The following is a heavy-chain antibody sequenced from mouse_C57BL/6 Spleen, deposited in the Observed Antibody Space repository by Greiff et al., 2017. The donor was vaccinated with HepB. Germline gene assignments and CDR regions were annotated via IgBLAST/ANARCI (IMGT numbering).Heavy chain of an antibody. CDR2: ISSGSSTI. J-gene: IGHJ1*03. CDR3: ARGTTVVAIYWYFDV. V-gene: IGHV5-17*01. CDR1: GFTFSDYG. D-gene: IGHD1-1*01. Sequence: EVQVVESGGGLVKPGGSLKLSCAASGFTFSDYGMHWVRQAPEKGLEWVAYISSGSSTIYYADTVKGRFTISRDNAKNTLFLQMTSLRSEDTAMYYCARGTTVVAIYWYFDVWGTGTTVTVSS.